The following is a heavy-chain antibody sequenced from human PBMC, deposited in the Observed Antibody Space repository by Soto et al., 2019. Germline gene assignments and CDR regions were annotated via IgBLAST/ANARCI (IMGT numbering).Heavy chain of an antibody. CDR2: INPNSGGT. CDR1: GYTFTGYY. D-gene: IGHD2-2*01. CDR3: ARERIVRYCISTSCPRPYYYYYYGMDV. V-gene: IGHV1-2*04. J-gene: IGHJ6*02. Sequence: ASVKVSCKASGYTFTGYYMHWVRQAPGQGLEWMGWINPNSGGTNYAQKFQGWVTMTRDTSISTAYMELSRLRSDDTAVYYCARERIVRYCISTSCPRPYYYYYYGMDVWGQGTTVTVS.